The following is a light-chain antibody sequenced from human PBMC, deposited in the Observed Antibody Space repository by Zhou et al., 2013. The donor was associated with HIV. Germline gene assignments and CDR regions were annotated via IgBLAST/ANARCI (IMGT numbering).Light chain of an antibody. Sequence: DIQMTQSPSSLSASVGDRVTITCRATQDIYNSLAWYQQKPGKAPKLMVYAASKLENGVPSRFSGSGSGTNYSLTISSLQPEDFATYWCQEYFTTLSWTFGQGTKVEVK. V-gene: IGKV1-NL1*01. J-gene: IGKJ1*01. CDR1: QDIYNS. CDR2: AAS. CDR3: QEYFTTLSWT.